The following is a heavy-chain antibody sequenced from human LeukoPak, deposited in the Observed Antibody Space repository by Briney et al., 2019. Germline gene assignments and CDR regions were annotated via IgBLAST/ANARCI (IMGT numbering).Heavy chain of an antibody. CDR1: GGSTSSSNYY. CDR3: ARRPTTSIVGATTNYFDH. CDR2: IYFSGST. V-gene: IGHV4-39*01. D-gene: IGHD1-26*01. Sequence: SETLSLTCTVSGGSTSSSNYYWGWIRQPPGKGLEWIGRIYFSGSTYYSPSLKSRVTLSIDTSKNQFSLKLTSVTAADTAVYYCARRPTTSIVGATTNYFDHWGQGTLVTVSS. J-gene: IGHJ4*02.